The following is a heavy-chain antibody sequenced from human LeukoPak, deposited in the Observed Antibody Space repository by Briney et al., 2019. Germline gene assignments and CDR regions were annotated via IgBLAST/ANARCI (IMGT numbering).Heavy chain of an antibody. CDR1: GGTFSSYA. Sequence: ASVTVSCKASGGTFSSYAISWVRQAPGQGLEWMGGIIPIFGTANYAQKFQGRVTITTDESTSTAYMELSSLRSEDTAVYYCASRPYDSSGYYYIPFDYWGQGTLVTVSS. CDR2: IIPIFGTA. J-gene: IGHJ4*02. D-gene: IGHD3-22*01. V-gene: IGHV1-69*05. CDR3: ASRPYDSSGYYYIPFDY.